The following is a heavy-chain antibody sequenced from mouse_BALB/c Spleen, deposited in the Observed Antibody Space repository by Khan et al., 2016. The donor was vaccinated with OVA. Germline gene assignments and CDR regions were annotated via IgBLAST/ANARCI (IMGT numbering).Heavy chain of an antibody. Sequence: QVQLQQSGAELARPGASVKMSCKASGYTFTSYSMHWIKQRPGQGLEWIGNINPSNAYTNYNQKFKDKATLTADKSSSTAYMQLSSLTSEDSAVYYCARDFHYYGSRGAPDYWGQGTSVTVSS. CDR1: GYTFTSYS. V-gene: IGHV1-4*01. D-gene: IGHD1-1*01. CDR3: ARDFHYYGSRGAPDY. CDR2: INPSNAYT. J-gene: IGHJ4*01.